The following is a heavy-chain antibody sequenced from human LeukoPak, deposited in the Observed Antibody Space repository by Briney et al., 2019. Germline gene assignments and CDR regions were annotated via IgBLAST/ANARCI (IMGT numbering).Heavy chain of an antibody. V-gene: IGHV4-38-2*01. CDR3: ARLVRFLERLPS. D-gene: IGHD3-3*01. CDR2: IYHSGST. CDR1: GYSISSGYY. Sequence: PSETLSLTCAVSGYSISSGYYWGWIRQPPGKGLEWIGSIYHSGSTYYNPSLKSRVTISVDTSKNQFSLKLSSVTAADTAAFYCARLVRFLERLPSWGQGTLVTVSS. J-gene: IGHJ4*02.